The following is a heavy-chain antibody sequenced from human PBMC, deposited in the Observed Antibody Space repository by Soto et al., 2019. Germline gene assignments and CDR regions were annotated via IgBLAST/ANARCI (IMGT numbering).Heavy chain of an antibody. V-gene: IGHV3-23*01. CDR1: GFTFSSYA. CDR2: ISGSGGST. CDR3: AKDRDSSNVFPDY. Sequence: GGSLRLSCAASGFTFSSYAMSWVRQAPGKGLEWVSAISGSGGSTYYADSGKGRFTISRDNSKNTLYLQMNSLRAEDTAVYYCAKDRDSSNVFPDYWGQGTLVTVSS. J-gene: IGHJ4*02. D-gene: IGHD6-6*01.